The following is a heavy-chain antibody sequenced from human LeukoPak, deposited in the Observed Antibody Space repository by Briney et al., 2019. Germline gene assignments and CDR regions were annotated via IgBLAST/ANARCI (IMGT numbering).Heavy chain of an antibody. CDR1: GFTVSSNY. J-gene: IGHJ4*02. CDR3: ARAEKATIFDY. D-gene: IGHD5-24*01. V-gene: IGHV3-53*01. CDR2: IYSGGST. Sequence: GGSLRLSRAASGFTVSSNYMSWVRQAPGKGLEWVSVIYSGGSTYYADSVKGRFTISRDNSKNTLYLQMNSLRAEDTAVYYCARAEKATIFDYWGQGTLVTVSS.